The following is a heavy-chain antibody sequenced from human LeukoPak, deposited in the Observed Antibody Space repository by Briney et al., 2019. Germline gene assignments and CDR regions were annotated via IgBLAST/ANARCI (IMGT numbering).Heavy chain of an antibody. CDR2: INSDGSST. Sequence: TGGSLRLSCAASGFTFSSYWMHWVRQAPGKGLVWVSRINSDGSSTSYADSVKGRFTTSRDNAKNTLYLQMNSLRAEDTAVYYCARSAWVDCVDYWGQGTLVTVSS. CDR3: ARSAWVDCVDY. J-gene: IGHJ4*02. CDR1: GFTFSSYW. V-gene: IGHV3-74*01. D-gene: IGHD2-21*02.